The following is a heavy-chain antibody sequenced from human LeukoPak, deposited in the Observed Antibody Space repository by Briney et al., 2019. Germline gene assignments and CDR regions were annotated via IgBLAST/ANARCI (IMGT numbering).Heavy chain of an antibody. Sequence: ASVKVSCKASGGTFSSHAISWVRQAPGQGLEWMGRIIPIFGIANYAQKFQGRVTITADKSTSTAYVELSSLRSEDTAVYYCARDSTTTSQYCSSTSCYTPFDYWGQGTLVTVSS. CDR1: GGTFSSHA. CDR3: ARDSTTTSQYCSSTSCYTPFDY. V-gene: IGHV1-69*04. J-gene: IGHJ4*02. CDR2: IIPIFGIA. D-gene: IGHD2-2*02.